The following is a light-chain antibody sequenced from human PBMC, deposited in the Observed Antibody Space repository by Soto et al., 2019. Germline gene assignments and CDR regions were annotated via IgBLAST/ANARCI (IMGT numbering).Light chain of an antibody. CDR1: QSVSSN. J-gene: IGKJ1*01. Sequence: EIVMTQSPATLSVSPGERATLSCRASQSVSSNLAWYQQKPGQAPRLLIYGASTRATGIPARFRGSGSGTEFKLTISSLQSEDFAVYYCHHYNNWPPWTFGQGTKVEIK. CDR2: GAS. V-gene: IGKV3-15*01. CDR3: HHYNNWPPWT.